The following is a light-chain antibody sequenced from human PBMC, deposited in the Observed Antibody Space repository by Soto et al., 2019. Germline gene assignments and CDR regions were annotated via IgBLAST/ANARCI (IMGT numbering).Light chain of an antibody. CDR1: SSNIGRDF. J-gene: IGLJ3*02. V-gene: IGLV1-47*01. CDR3: ASWDDSLSGVV. Sequence: QLVLTQPPSASGTPGQRVTISCSGSSSNIGRDFVYWYQQVPGTAPRPLIYSDNQRYSGVPARFSGSKSGTSASLAISGLRSEDEADYYCASWDDSLSGVVFGGGTKVTVL. CDR2: SDN.